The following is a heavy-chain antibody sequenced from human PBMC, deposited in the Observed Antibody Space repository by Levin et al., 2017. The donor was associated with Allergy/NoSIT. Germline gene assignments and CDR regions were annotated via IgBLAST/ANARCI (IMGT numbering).Heavy chain of an antibody. V-gene: IGHV3-7*01. CDR1: GFTFSSYW. CDR2: IKQDGSEK. D-gene: IGHD6-6*01. Sequence: PGGSLRLSCAASGFTFSSYWMSWVRQAPGKGLEWVANIKQDGSEKYYVDSVKGRFTISRDNAKNSLYLQMNSLRAEDTAVYYCARLGGGSSPYRAIDYWGQGTLVTVSS. J-gene: IGHJ4*02. CDR3: ARLGGGSSPYRAIDY.